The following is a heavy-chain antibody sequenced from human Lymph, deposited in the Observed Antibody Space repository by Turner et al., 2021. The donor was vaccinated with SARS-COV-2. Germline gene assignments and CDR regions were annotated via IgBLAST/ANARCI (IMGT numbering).Heavy chain of an antibody. J-gene: IGHJ5*01. Sequence: QVQLVESGGGVVQPGRSLRLSCAASGFTFSSYVMHWVRQAPGKGLEWVAVISYDGSNKYYADSVKGRFTISRDYSKNTLYLQMNSLRAEDTAIHYCAGGVPEFDSWGQGTLVTVSS. CDR2: ISYDGSNK. D-gene: IGHD2-2*01. CDR3: AGGVPEFDS. CDR1: GFTFSSYV. V-gene: IGHV3-30*04.